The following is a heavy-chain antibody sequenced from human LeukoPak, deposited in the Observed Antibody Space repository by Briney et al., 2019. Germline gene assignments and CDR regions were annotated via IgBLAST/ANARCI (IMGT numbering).Heavy chain of an antibody. J-gene: IGHJ3*01. Sequence: SETLSLTCTVSGGSISSYYWSWIRQPPGKGLEWIGYIYYSGRTNYNPSLKSRLTISVDTSKNQFSLKLSSVTAADTAVYYCARSQTLRYFDWLVIWGQGTMVTVSS. CDR1: GGSISSYY. CDR2: IYYSGRT. V-gene: IGHV4-59*08. CDR3: ARSQTLRYFDWLVI. D-gene: IGHD3-9*01.